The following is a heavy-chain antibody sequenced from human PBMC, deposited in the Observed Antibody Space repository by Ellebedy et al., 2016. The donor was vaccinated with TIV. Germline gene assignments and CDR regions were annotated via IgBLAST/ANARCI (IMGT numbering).Heavy chain of an antibody. J-gene: IGHJ5*02. CDR3: ARRASYGDYAVQVNPWFDP. D-gene: IGHD4-17*01. CDR1: GFNFRSYW. Sequence: PGGSLRLSCAASGFNFRSYWMTWVRQAPGKGLEWVAKIRQDGDEIYYVESVKGRFTISRDNAKNSLFLQMNSLRDEDTAVYYCARRASYGDYAVQVNPWFDPWGQGTLVTVSS. CDR2: IRQDGDEI. V-gene: IGHV3-7*01.